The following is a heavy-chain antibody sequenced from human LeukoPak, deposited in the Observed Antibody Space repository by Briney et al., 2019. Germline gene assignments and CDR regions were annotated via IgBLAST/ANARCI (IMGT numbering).Heavy chain of an antibody. CDR2: IYYSGST. CDR1: GGSISSSSYY. J-gene: IGHJ5*02. Sequence: SETLSLTCTVSGGSISSSSYYWGWIRQPPGKGLEWIGSIYYSGSTYYNPSLKSRVTISVDTSKNQFSLKLSSVTAADTAVYYCARDRKLELRGGFDPWGQGTLVTVSS. V-gene: IGHV4-39*07. CDR3: ARDRKLELRGGFDP. D-gene: IGHD1-7*01.